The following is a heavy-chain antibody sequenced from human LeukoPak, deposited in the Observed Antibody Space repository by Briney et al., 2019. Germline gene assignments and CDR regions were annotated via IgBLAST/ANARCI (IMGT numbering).Heavy chain of an antibody. J-gene: IGHJ5*02. V-gene: IGHV3-23*01. Sequence: GGSLRLSCAASGFTFSSYAMSWVRQAPGKGLEWVSAISGSGGSTYYADSVKGRFTISRDNAKNSLYLQMNSLRAEDTAVYYCARRGATGQNWFDPWGQGALVTVSS. D-gene: IGHD1-26*01. CDR2: ISGSGGST. CDR1: GFTFSSYA. CDR3: ARRGATGQNWFDP.